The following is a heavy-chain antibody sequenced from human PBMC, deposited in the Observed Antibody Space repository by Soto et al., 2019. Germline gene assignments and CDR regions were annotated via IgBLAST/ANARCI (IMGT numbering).Heavy chain of an antibody. CDR3: TTAFMVARVY. J-gene: IGHJ4*02. CDR2: IKSKTDGGIT. D-gene: IGHD5-12*01. Sequence: EVQLVESGGGLVKPGGSLRLSCAASGFTFSNAWMNWVRQAPGKGLEWVGRIKSKTDGGITDYAAPVKGRFTISRDDSKNTLYLQMNSLKTEDTAVYYCTTAFMVARVYWGQGTLVTVSS. CDR1: GFTFSNAW. V-gene: IGHV3-15*07.